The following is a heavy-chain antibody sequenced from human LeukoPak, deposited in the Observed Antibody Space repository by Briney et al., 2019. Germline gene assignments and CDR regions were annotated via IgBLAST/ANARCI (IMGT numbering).Heavy chain of an antibody. CDR3: AITGSGDTIDY. Sequence: SETLSLTCTVSGYSISSGYYWGWIRQPPGKGLEWIGSIYHSGRTFYNPSLKSRVTISVDTSKNQFSLKLTSVTAADTAVYYCAITGSGDTIDYWGQGTLVTVSS. D-gene: IGHD3-10*01. V-gene: IGHV4-38-2*02. CDR1: GYSISSGYY. CDR2: IYHSGRT. J-gene: IGHJ4*02.